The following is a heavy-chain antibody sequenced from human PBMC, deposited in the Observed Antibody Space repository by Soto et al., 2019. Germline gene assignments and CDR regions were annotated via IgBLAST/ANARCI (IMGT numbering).Heavy chain of an antibody. V-gene: IGHV3-23*01. CDR2: ISGTASRA. Sequence: GGSLRLSCAGSGFTPTTTPLSWVRQPPGKGLEWVTTISGTASRAYYVDSVKGRFFISRDNSKNTVTLQMNNLTVDDTAVYYCATSFRYFDNWGQGTRVTASS. CDR3: ATSFRYFDN. D-gene: IGHD3-9*01. CDR1: GFTPTTTP. J-gene: IGHJ4*02.